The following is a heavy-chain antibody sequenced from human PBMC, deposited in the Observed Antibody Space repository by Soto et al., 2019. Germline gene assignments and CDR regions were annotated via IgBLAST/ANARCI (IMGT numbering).Heavy chain of an antibody. J-gene: IGHJ4*02. CDR1: GFTFSSYA. CDR2: ISYDGSNK. Sequence: GGSLRLSCVASGFTFSSYAMHWVRQAPGKGLEWVAVISYDGSNKYYADSVKGRFTISRDNSKNTLYLQMNSLRAEDTAVYYCARDHPDILTGYYRGPFDYWGQGTLVTVSS. V-gene: IGHV3-30-3*01. D-gene: IGHD3-9*01. CDR3: ARDHPDILTGYYRGPFDY.